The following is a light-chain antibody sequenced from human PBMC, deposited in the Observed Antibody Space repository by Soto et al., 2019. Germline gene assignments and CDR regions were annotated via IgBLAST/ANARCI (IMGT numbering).Light chain of an antibody. CDR2: GNN. Sequence: QSVLTQPPSVSGAPGQRVTISCTGSSSNIGAGYDIHWYQQVPGTAPKLLIYGNNNRPSGVPDRFSGSKSGTSASLAITGVQAEDEADYYCQSYDSSLSGVVFGGGTKLTVL. J-gene: IGLJ2*01. V-gene: IGLV1-40*01. CDR1: SSNIGAGYD. CDR3: QSYDSSLSGVV.